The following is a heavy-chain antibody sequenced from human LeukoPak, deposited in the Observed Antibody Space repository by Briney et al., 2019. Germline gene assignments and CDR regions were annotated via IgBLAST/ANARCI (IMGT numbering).Heavy chain of an antibody. CDR2: ISAYNGNT. V-gene: IGHV1-18*01. CDR1: GYTFTSYG. D-gene: IGHD3-22*01. CDR3: ARDTDYYDSSGYVH. Sequence: GASVKVSCKASGYTFTSYGISWVRQAPGQGLEWMGWISAYNGNTNYAQKLQGRVTMTTDTSTSTAYMELRSLRSDDTAVYYCARDTDYYDSSGYVHWGQGTLVTVSS. J-gene: IGHJ4*02.